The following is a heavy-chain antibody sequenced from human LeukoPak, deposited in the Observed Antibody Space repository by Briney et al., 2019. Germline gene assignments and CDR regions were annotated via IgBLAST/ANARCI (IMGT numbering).Heavy chain of an antibody. J-gene: IGHJ6*03. D-gene: IGHD5-12*01. V-gene: IGHV4-34*01. CDR3: ARAWATYYYYMDV. Sequence: KSSETLSLTCAVYGGSFSGYYYWNWIRQPPGKGLEWIGEINHSGNSNYNPSLKSRVIISVDTSKNQFSLKLSSVTAADTAVYYCARAWATYYYYMDVWGKGTTVTVSS. CDR2: INHSGNS. CDR1: GGSFSGYY.